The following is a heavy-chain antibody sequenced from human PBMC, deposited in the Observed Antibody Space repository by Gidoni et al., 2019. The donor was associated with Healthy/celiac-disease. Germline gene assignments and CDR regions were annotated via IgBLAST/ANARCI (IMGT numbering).Heavy chain of an antibody. V-gene: IGHV3-9*01. CDR2: ISWTSGSI. Sequence: EVQLVEAGGGLVQPGRSLRRTCAAYGFTIDDYAMHWVRQAPGKGLEWVAGISWTSGSICYADSVKGRFTISSDNAKNSLYLQMNSLRAEDTALYSCAQYAVEAERSPDFDYWGQGTLVTVSS. J-gene: IGHJ4*02. CDR3: AQYAVEAERSPDFDY. D-gene: IGHD2-15*01. CDR1: GFTIDDYA.